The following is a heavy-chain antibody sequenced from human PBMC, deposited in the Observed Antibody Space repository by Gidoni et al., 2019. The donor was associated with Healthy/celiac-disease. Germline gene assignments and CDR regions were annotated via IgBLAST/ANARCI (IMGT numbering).Heavy chain of an antibody. D-gene: IGHD3-22*01. CDR2: IWYDGSNK. J-gene: IGHJ6*02. CDR3: AREVIVGSGYYYYYYGMDV. V-gene: IGHV3-33*01. Sequence: QVQLVESGGGVVQPGRSLRLSCAASGFTFSSYGMHWVRQAPGKGLEWVAVIWYDGSNKYYADSVKGRFTISRDNSKNTLYLQMNSLRAEDTAVYYCAREVIVGSGYYYYYYGMDVWGQGTTVTVSS. CDR1: GFTFSSYG.